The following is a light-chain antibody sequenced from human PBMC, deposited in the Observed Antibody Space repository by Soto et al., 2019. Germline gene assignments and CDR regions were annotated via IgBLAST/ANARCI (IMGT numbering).Light chain of an antibody. CDR3: SSYRGTNTRVMFGGGVV. Sequence: QSALTQPASVSGSPGQSITISCTGTSSDIGGYDYVSWYQQHPGEAPKVIIYDVSDRPSGVSNRFSGSKSGNTASLTISGLRPEDETFYYCSSYRGTNTRVMFGGGVVFGGGTKLTVL. CDR1: SSDIGGYDY. J-gene: IGLJ3*02. CDR2: DVS. V-gene: IGLV2-14*03.